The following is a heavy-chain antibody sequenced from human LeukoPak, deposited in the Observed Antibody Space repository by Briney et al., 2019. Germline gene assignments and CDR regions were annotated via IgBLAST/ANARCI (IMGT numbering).Heavy chain of an antibody. D-gene: IGHD1-26*01. CDR2: IYYSGAT. V-gene: IGHV4-39*01. J-gene: IGHJ4*02. CDR1: GGSISSSTYY. CDR3: ASPGSGSYYYFDY. Sequence: SDTLSLTRTVSGGSISSSTYYWGWIRQPPGKGLEWIGSIYYSGATYYNPSLKSRVTIPIDTSKNQFSLRLSSVTAADTAVYYCASPGSGSYYYFDYWGQGTLVTVSS.